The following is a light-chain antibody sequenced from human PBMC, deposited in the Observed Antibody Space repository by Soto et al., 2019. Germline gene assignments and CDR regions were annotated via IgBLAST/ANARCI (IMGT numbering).Light chain of an antibody. Sequence: EIVLTQSPGTLSLSPGERATLSCRASQTVSSSNLAWYQLTPGQAPRLLIYGASSRATGIPDRFSGSGSGTDFTLTISRLEPEDFAVYYCQYGRSPLFTFDPGTTVDIK. V-gene: IGKV3-20*01. CDR2: GAS. CDR1: QTVSSSN. J-gene: IGKJ3*01. CDR3: QYGRSPLFT.